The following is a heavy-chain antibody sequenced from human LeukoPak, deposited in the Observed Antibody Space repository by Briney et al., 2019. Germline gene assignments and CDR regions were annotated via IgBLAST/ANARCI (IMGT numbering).Heavy chain of an antibody. CDR1: GYTFTCYY. CDR2: INPNSGGT. Sequence: ASVKVSCKASGYTFTCYYMHWVRQAPGQGLEWMGWINPNSGGTNYAQKFQGRVTMTRDTSISTAYMELSRLRSDDTAVYYCARAATITMIVVVNHWGQGTLVTVSS. CDR3: ARAATITMIVVVNH. V-gene: IGHV1-2*02. D-gene: IGHD3-22*01. J-gene: IGHJ4*02.